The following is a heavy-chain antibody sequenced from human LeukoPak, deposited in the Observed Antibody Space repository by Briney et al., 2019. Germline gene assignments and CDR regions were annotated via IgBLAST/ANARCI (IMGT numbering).Heavy chain of an antibody. CDR2: IRYDGSNE. D-gene: IGHD2-8*01. CDR1: GFTFSGYG. V-gene: IGHV3-30*02. Sequence: GGSLRLSCAASGFTFSGYGMHWVRQAPGKGLEWVAFIRYDGSNEYYADSVKGRFTISRDNSKNTLYLQMNSLRAEDTAVYYCAKDRCSNGVGCYYYYMDVWGKGTTVTISS. CDR3: AKDRCSNGVGCYYYYMDV. J-gene: IGHJ6*03.